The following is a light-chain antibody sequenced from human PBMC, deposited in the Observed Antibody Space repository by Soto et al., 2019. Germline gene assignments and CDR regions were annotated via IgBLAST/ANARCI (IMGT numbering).Light chain of an antibody. Sequence: DLQMTQSPSSLSASAGDRVTITCRASQSISSYLNWYQQKPGKAPKLLISAAASLQSGVPPRFSGSGSGTDFTLTISSLQPEDFATYYCQQSYTTYTFGQGTKLEIK. CDR3: QQSYTTYT. J-gene: IGKJ2*01. CDR1: QSISSY. V-gene: IGKV1-39*01. CDR2: AAA.